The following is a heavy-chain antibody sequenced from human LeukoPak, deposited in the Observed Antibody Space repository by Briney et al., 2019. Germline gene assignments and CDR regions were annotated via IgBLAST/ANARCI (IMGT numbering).Heavy chain of an antibody. Sequence: GGSLRLSCAASGFTFSSYAMHWVRQAPGKGLEWVAVISYDGSNKYYADSVKGRFTISRDNSKNTLYLQMNSPRAEDTAVYYCARDYHIEAATIYYYYYGMDVWGQGTTVTVSS. CDR2: ISYDGSNK. D-gene: IGHD2-15*01. CDR3: ARDYHIEAATIYYYYYGMDV. J-gene: IGHJ6*02. CDR1: GFTFSSYA. V-gene: IGHV3-30*04.